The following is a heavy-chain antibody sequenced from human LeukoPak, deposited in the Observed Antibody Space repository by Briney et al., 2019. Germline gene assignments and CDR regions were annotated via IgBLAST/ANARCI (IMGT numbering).Heavy chain of an antibody. Sequence: QSGGSLRLSCAASGFTFSSYWMSWVRQAPGKGLEWVANIKQDGSEKYYVDSVKGRFTISRDNAKNSLYLQMNSLRAEDTAVYYCATQGTGYYYGSGSYIYGMDVWGQGTTVTVSS. CDR3: ATQGTGYYYGSGSYIYGMDV. V-gene: IGHV3-7*01. J-gene: IGHJ6*02. CDR1: GFTFSSYW. CDR2: IKQDGSEK. D-gene: IGHD3-10*01.